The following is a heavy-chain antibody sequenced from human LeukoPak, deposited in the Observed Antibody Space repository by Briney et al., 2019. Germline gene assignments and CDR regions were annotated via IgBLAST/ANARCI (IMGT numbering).Heavy chain of an antibody. J-gene: IGHJ4*02. CDR3: ARDVNXGSXXXEYYFDY. D-gene: IGHD1-26*01. Sequence: VASVKVSCKASVYTFTSYGISWVRQAPGQGLEWMGWISAYNGNTNYAQKLQGRVTMNTDTSTSTAYMELRSLRSDDTAVYYCARDVNXGSXXXEYYFDYWGQXTLVTVS. V-gene: IGHV1-18*01. CDR1: VYTFTSYG. CDR2: ISAYNGNT.